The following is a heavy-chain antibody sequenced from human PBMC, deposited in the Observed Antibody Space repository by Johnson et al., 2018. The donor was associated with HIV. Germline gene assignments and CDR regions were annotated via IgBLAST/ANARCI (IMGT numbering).Heavy chain of an antibody. CDR3: AKGAFDI. J-gene: IGHJ3*02. Sequence: VQLVESGGGVVQPGRSLRLSCAASGFTLSSYGMHWVRQAPGKGLGWVAVISYDGSNKYYADSVKGRFTISRDNSENTLYLQMNSLRAEDTAVYYCAKGAFDIWGQGTMVTVSS. V-gene: IGHV3-30*18. CDR1: GFTLSSYG. CDR2: ISYDGSNK.